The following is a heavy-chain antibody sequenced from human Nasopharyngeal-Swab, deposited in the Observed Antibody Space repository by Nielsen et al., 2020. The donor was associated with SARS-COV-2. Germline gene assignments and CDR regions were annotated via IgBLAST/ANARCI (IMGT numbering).Heavy chain of an antibody. D-gene: IGHD3-10*01. J-gene: IGHJ4*02. CDR2: IIPMYGTP. V-gene: IGHV1-69*13. Sequence: SVEVSCRASGGTFSTYAISWVRQASGQGLEWMGGIIPMYGTPNYAQKLQDRVTIRADVSTRTGFMELRSLGIDDTAVYYCVRGGVQQRIDFWGQGTLVTVSS. CDR1: GGTFSTYA. CDR3: VRGGVQQRIDF.